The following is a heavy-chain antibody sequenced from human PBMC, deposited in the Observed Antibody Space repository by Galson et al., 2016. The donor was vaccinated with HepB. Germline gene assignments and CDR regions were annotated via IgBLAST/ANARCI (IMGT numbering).Heavy chain of an antibody. CDR1: GFTFDTYG. J-gene: IGHJ1*01. CDR3: AGDRGQGSQLDS. Sequence: SLRLSCAVSGFTFDTYGIHRVRQAPGKRLQWVAVVWNAGDIHSYADSVKGRFTISRDKSKNMVFLHMDSLRVDDTALYYCAGDRGQGSQLDSWGQGTLVGVSS. D-gene: IGHD1-1*01. CDR2: VWNAGDIH. V-gene: IGHV3-33*01.